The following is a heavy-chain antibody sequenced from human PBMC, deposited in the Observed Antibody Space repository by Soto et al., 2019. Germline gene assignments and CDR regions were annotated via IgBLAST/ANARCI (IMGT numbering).Heavy chain of an antibody. CDR1: GFTFSDYY. V-gene: IGHV3-11*06. CDR2: ISSSSSYT. Sequence: PGGSLRLSCAASGFTFSDYYMSWMRQAPGKGLEWVSYISSSSSYTNYADSVKGRFTISRDNAKNSLYLQMNSLRAEDTAVYYCARAPDIVVVPAAGVIDYWGQGTLVTVSS. J-gene: IGHJ4*02. CDR3: ARAPDIVVVPAAGVIDY. D-gene: IGHD2-2*01.